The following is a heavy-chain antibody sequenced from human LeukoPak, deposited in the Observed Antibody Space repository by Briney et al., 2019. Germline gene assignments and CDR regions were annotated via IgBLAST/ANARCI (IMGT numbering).Heavy chain of an antibody. J-gene: IGHJ4*02. D-gene: IGHD5-18*01. V-gene: IGHV3-23*01. Sequence: RPGRSLRLSCAASGFTFSSYAMSWVRQAPGKGLEWVSAISGSGGSTYYADSVKGRFTISRDNSKNTLYLQMNSLRAEDTAVYYCARSQGGYSYGKIDYWGQGTLVTVSS. CDR2: ISGSGGST. CDR3: ARSQGGYSYGKIDY. CDR1: GFTFSSYA.